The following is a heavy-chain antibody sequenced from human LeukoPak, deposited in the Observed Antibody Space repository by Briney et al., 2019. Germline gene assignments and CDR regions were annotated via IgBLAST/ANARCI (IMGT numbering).Heavy chain of an antibody. D-gene: IGHD5-18*01. CDR3: AKAPPDSYYYYYGMDV. CDR2: ISGSGGST. CDR1: GFTFDNYG. V-gene: IGHV3-23*01. J-gene: IGHJ6*02. Sequence: GGSLRLSCAASGFTFDNYGMTWVRQAPGEGLEWVSAISGSGGSTYYADSVKGRFSISRDSSKNTLYLQMNSLRAEDTAVYYCAKAPPDSYYYYYGMDVWGQGTTVTVSS.